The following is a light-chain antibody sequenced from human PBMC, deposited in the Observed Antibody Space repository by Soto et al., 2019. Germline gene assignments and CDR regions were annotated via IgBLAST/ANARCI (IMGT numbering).Light chain of an antibody. J-gene: IGKJ1*01. CDR1: QTVSRMY. V-gene: IGKV3D-7*01. Sequence: EIVLTQSPVTLSLSPGDRATLSCRASQTVSRMYLSWFQQRPGQAPRLLIYGTSTRATGIPVRFSGSGSGTDFTLTISSLQPEDFAVYFCHQDFNLPWTFXQGTKVDIK. CDR2: GTS. CDR3: HQDFNLPWT.